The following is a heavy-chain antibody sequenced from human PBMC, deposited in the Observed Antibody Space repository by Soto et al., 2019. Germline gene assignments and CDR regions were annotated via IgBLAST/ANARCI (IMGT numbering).Heavy chain of an antibody. CDR2: IYYSGST. CDR1: GGSISSGDYY. CDR3: AREGGTYYDSSGPRGAYYFDY. Sequence: QVQLQESGPGLVKPSQTLSLTCTVSGGSISSGDYYWSWIRQPPGKGREWIGYIYYSGSTYYNPSLKRRVTIAVDTSKNQFSLKLSSVTAADTAVYYCAREGGTYYDSSGPRGAYYFDYWGQGTLVTVSS. V-gene: IGHV4-30-4*01. J-gene: IGHJ4*02. D-gene: IGHD3-22*01.